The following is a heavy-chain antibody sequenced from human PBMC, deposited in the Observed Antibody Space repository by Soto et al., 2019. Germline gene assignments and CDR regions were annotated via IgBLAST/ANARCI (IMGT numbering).Heavy chain of an antibody. CDR3: ARVRDY. J-gene: IGHJ4*02. Sequence: EVQLVESGGGLVQPGGSLRLSCAVSGFTFSDHYMDWVRQAPGKGLEWVGRTGNKANSYTTEYAASVKGRFTISRDDSKHSLYLQMNSLKTEDTAVYYCARVRDYWGQGTLVTVSS. CDR1: GFTFSDHY. CDR2: TGNKANSYTT. D-gene: IGHD3-10*01. V-gene: IGHV3-72*01.